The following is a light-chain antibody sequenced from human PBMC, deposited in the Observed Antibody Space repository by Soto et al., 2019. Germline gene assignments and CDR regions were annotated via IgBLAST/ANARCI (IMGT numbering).Light chain of an antibody. CDR3: QVWDSGSDPFV. J-gene: IGLJ1*01. CDR2: DDS. V-gene: IGLV3-21*02. CDR1: NIGTKG. Sequence: SYILTQPPSVSVAPGQTATITCGGYNIGTKGVHWYQQRPGQAPELVVSDDSDRASGIPERFSGSNSGNMATLTISRAEAGDEADYYCQVWDSGSDPFVFGPGTKLTVL.